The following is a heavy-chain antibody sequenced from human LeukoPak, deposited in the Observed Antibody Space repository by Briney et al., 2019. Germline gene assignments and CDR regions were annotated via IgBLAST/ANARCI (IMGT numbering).Heavy chain of an antibody. V-gene: IGHV3-66*01. Sequence: GRSLRLSCAASGFTFDDYAMHWVRQAPGKGLEWVSVIYSGGSTYYADSVKGRFTISRDNSKNTLYLQMNSLRAEDTPVYYCARDLITRFDYWGQGTLVTVSS. D-gene: IGHD1-14*01. CDR1: GFTFDDYA. CDR2: IYSGGST. CDR3: ARDLITRFDY. J-gene: IGHJ4*02.